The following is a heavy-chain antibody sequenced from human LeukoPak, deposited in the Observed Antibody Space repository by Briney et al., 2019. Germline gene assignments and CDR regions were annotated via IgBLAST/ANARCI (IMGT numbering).Heavy chain of an antibody. CDR2: ISGSGGST. D-gene: IGHD2-2*01. J-gene: IGHJ6*03. Sequence: GGSLRLSCAASGFTFSSYAMSCVRQAPGKGLEWVSAISGSGGSTYYADSVKGRFTISRDNSKNTLYLQMNSLRAEDTAVYYCASDFCSSTSCSPGRYYYYYYMDVWGKGTTVTVSS. V-gene: IGHV3-23*01. CDR1: GFTFSSYA. CDR3: ASDFCSSTSCSPGRYYYYYYMDV.